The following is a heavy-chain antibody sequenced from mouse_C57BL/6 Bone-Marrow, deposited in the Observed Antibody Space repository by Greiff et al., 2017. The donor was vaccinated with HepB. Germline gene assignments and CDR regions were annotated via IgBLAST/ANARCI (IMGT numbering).Heavy chain of an antibody. J-gene: IGHJ4*01. CDR2: INPGSGGT. CDR3: ARSGEPYSMDY. V-gene: IGHV1-54*01. CDR1: GYAFTNYL. D-gene: IGHD3-2*02. Sequence: QVQLKQSGAELVRPGTSVKVSCKASGYAFTNYLMEWVKQRPGQGLEWIGVINPGSGGTNYNEKFKGKATLTADKSSSTAYMQLSSLTSEDSAVYFCARSGEPYSMDYWGQGTSVTVSS.